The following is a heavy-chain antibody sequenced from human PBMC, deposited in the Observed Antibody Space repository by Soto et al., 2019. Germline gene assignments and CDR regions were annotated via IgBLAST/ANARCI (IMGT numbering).Heavy chain of an antibody. CDR2: ISHTGDST. J-gene: IGHJ3*02. Sequence: PWWSLRLSCAASVFIFSTYAMNWFRQAPGKGLEYVSAISHTGDSTFYAESVRGRFTISRDNSINTLFLHMTGLRTEDTAVYYCAHPRGYGVFDAVDIWGQGQWSPSPQ. CDR1: VFIFSTYA. CDR3: AHPRGYGVFDAVDI. D-gene: IGHD4-17*01. V-gene: IGHV3-23*01.